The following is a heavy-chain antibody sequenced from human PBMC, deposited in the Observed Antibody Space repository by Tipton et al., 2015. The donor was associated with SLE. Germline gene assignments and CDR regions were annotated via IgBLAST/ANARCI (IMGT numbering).Heavy chain of an antibody. CDR2: IYTSGST. CDR3: ARDGDSSGYDL. Sequence: TLSLTCTVSGGSISSGSYYWSWIRQPAGKGLEWIGRIYTSGSTNYNPSLKSRVTISVDTSKNQFSLKLSSVTATDTAVDYCARDGDSSGYDLWGQGTLVTVSS. V-gene: IGHV4-61*02. J-gene: IGHJ4*02. D-gene: IGHD3-22*01. CDR1: GGSISSGSYY.